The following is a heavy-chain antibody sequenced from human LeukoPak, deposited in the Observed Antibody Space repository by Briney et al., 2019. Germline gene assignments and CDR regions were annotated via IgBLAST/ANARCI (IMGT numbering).Heavy chain of an antibody. Sequence: PGGSLRLSCAASGFTFSSYAMNWVRQAPGKGLEWVSTISGSGGSTYYADSVKGRFTISRDNSKNTLYLQMNGLRAEDTAVYYCAKALGGSGSNFDYWGQGTLVTVSS. CDR1: GFTFSSYA. D-gene: IGHD3-10*01. J-gene: IGHJ4*02. CDR3: AKALGGSGSNFDY. CDR2: ISGSGGST. V-gene: IGHV3-23*01.